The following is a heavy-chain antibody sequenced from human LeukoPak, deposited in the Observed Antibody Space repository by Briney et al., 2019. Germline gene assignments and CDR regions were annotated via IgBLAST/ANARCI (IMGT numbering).Heavy chain of an antibody. Sequence: GGSLRLSCAASGFTFSNYWMHWVRQAAGKGLVWVSRINGDGNTTNYADSVKGRFTISRDNAKNTLYLQMNSLRAEDTAVYYCARRHHGESGRALDCWGQGTLVTVSS. J-gene: IGHJ4*02. CDR3: ARRHHGESGRALDC. CDR2: INGDGNTT. V-gene: IGHV3-74*01. D-gene: IGHD4-17*01. CDR1: GFTFSNYW.